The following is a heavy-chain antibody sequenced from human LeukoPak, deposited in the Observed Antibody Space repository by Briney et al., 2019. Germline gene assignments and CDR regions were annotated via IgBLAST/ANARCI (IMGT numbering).Heavy chain of an antibody. J-gene: IGHJ4*02. D-gene: IGHD3-16*01. CDR1: ESTFEIKA. Sequence: GGSLRLSCAASESTFEIKAITWAGKPPGKGRGWVSGISWNSGSIGYADSVKGRFTISRDNAKNSLYLQMNSLRAEDTALYYCAKEDRRGRHFDYWGQGTLVTVSS. CDR3: AKEDRRGRHFDY. V-gene: IGHV3-9*01. CDR2: ISWNSGSI.